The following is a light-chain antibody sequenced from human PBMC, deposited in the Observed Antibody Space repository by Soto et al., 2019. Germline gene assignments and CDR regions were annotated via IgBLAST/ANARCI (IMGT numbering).Light chain of an antibody. CDR2: AAS. CDR1: QIISTY. J-gene: IGKJ1*01. CDR3: QQTYSAPRT. Sequence: DIKMTQSPSSLSASVGDRVTITCRASQIISTYLNWYQQRAGLAPRLLIYAASSLQSGVPPRFSGSGSGTDFTLTISSLQPEDFATYFCQQTYSAPRTFGQGTKVDIK. V-gene: IGKV1-39*01.